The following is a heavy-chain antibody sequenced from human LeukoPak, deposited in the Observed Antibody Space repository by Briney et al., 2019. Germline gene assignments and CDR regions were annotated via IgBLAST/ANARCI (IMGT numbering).Heavy chain of an antibody. V-gene: IGHV1-2*02. D-gene: IGHD4-17*01. J-gene: IGHJ6*03. CDR3: ARDLWDYGDYVNYYYYYMDV. CDR1: GYTFTVYY. Sequence: ASVKVSCKASGYTFTVYYMHWVRQAPGQGLEWMGWINPNSGGTNYAQKFQGRVTMTRDTSISTAYMELSRLRSDDTAVYYCARDLWDYGDYVNYYYYYMDVWGKGTTVTVSS. CDR2: INPNSGGT.